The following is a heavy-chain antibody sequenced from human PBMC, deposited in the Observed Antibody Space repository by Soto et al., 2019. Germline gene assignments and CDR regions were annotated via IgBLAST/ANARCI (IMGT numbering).Heavy chain of an antibody. CDR3: ARRGYSYGYYYYGMDV. J-gene: IGHJ6*02. D-gene: IGHD5-18*01. V-gene: IGHV5-10-1*01. Sequence: PGESLKISCKGSGYSFTSYWISWVRQMPGKGLEWMGRIDPSDSYTNYSPSFQGHVTISADKSISTAYLQWSSLKASDTAMYYCARRGYSYGYYYYGMDVWGQGTTVTVSS. CDR2: IDPSDSYT. CDR1: GYSFTSYW.